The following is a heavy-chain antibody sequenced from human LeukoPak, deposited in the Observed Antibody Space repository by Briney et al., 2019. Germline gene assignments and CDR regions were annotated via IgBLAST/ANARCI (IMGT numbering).Heavy chain of an antibody. CDR3: ARDQTKWEPLRRRDYYYMDV. CDR2: IKQDGSEK. D-gene: IGHD1-26*01. J-gene: IGHJ6*03. Sequence: GGSLRLSCAASGFTFNSYWMSWVRQASGKGLEWAANIKQDGSEKYYVDSVKGRFTISRDNAKNSPYLQMNSLRAEDTAVYYCARDQTKWEPLRRRDYYYMDVWGKGTTVTVSS. V-gene: IGHV3-7*01. CDR1: GFTFNSYW.